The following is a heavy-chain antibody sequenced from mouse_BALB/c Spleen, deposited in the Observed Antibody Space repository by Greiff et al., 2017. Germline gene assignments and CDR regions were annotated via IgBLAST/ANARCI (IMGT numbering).Heavy chain of an antibody. CDR3: ARRTGHFDY. V-gene: IGHV5-6-2*01. Sequence: EVKLMESGGGLVKLGGSLKLSCAASGFTFSSYYMSWVRQTPEKRLELVAAINSNGGSTYYPDTVKGRFTISRDNAKNTLYLQMSSLKSEDTALYYCARRTGHFDYWGQGTTLTVSS. CDR1: GFTFSSYY. D-gene: IGHD4-1*01. CDR2: INSNGGST. J-gene: IGHJ2*01.